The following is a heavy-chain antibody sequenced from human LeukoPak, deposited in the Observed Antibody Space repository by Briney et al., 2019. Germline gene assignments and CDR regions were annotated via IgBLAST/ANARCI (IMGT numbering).Heavy chain of an antibody. V-gene: IGHV1-18*01. CDR2: ISAYNGNT. J-gene: IGHJ6*02. CDR3: ARGERRITIFGVVNKGMDV. Sequence: GASVKVSRKASGYTFTSYGISWVRQAPGQGLEWMGWISAYNGNTNYAQKLQGRVTMTTDTSTSTAYMELRSLRSDDTAVYYCARGERRITIFGVVNKGMDVWGQGTTVTVSS. D-gene: IGHD3-3*01. CDR1: GYTFTSYG.